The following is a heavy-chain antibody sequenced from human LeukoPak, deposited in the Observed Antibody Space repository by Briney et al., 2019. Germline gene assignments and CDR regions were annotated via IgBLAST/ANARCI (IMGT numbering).Heavy chain of an antibody. D-gene: IGHD6-19*01. CDR1: GFTFSSYA. Sequence: GGSLRLSCAASGFTFSSYAMSWVRQAPGKGLEWVSAISGSGGSTYYADSVKGRFNISRDNSKNTLYLQMNSLRAEDTAVYYCAKADSSGWPNYYYYGMDVWGQGTTVTVSS. V-gene: IGHV3-23*01. CDR2: ISGSGGST. CDR3: AKADSSGWPNYYYYGMDV. J-gene: IGHJ6*02.